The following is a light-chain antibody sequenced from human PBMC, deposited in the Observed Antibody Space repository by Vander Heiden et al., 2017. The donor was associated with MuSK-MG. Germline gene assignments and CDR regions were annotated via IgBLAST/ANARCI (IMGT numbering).Light chain of an antibody. CDR1: SSDVGGYNY. CDR2: DGS. V-gene: IGLV2-11*01. J-gene: IGLJ2*01. Sequence: QSALTQPRSVSGSPGQSVTISCPGTSSDVGGYNYVSWYQQHPGKAPKLMIYDGSKRPSGVPDRFSGSKSGNTASLTISGLQAEDEADYYCCSYAGSVVFGGGTKLTVL. CDR3: CSYAGSVV.